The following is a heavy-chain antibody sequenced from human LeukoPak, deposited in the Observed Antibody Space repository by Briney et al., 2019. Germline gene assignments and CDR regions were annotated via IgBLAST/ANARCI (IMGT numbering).Heavy chain of an antibody. CDR2: FIPIFGTA. J-gene: IGHJ6*04. CDR3: ARGPVENCSGGSCYDYGMDV. V-gene: IGHV1-69*13. Sequence: SVKVSCKASGGTFSSYAISWVRQAPGQGLEWMGGFIPIFGTANYAQKFQGRVTITADGSTSTAYMELSSLRSEDTAVYYCARGPVENCSGGSCYDYGMDVWGKGTTVTVSS. CDR1: GGTFSSYA. D-gene: IGHD2-15*01.